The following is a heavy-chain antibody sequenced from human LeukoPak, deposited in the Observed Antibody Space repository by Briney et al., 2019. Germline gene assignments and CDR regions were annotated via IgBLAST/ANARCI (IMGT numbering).Heavy chain of an antibody. V-gene: IGHV3-33*01. CDR3: ARGPHYYDSSGYYYFDY. D-gene: IGHD3-22*01. Sequence: GGSLRLSCAASGFTFSSYGMHWVRQAPGKGLEWVAVIWCDGSNKYYADSVKGRFTISRDNSKNTLYLQMNSLRAEDTAVYYCARGPHYYDSSGYYYFDYWGQGTLVTVSS. J-gene: IGHJ4*02. CDR2: IWCDGSNK. CDR1: GFTFSSYG.